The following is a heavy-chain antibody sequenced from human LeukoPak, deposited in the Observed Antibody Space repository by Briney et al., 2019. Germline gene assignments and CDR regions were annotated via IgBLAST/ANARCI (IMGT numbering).Heavy chain of an antibody. J-gene: IGHJ4*02. D-gene: IGHD3-22*01. CDR2: ISAYNGNT. V-gene: IGHV1-18*01. CDR3: ARDYYYDSSGYPYYFDY. CDR1: GYTFTSYG. Sequence: GASVKVSCKASGYTFTSYGISWVRQAPGQGLEWLGWISAYNGNTNYAQKLQGRVTMTTDTSTSTAYMELRSLRSDDTAVYYCARDYYYDSSGYPYYFDYWGQGTLVTVSP.